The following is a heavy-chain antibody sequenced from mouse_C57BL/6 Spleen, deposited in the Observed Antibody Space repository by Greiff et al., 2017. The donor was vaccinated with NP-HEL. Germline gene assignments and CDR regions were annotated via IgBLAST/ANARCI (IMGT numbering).Heavy chain of an antibody. D-gene: IGHD2-4*01. CDR1: GYTFTSYW. CDR2: IYPSDSET. V-gene: IGHV1-61*01. J-gene: IGHJ2*01. Sequence: VQLQQSGAELVRPGSSVKLSCKASGYTFTSYWMDWVKQRPGQGLEWIGNIYPSDSETHYNQKFKDKATLTVDKSSSTAYMQLSSLTSEDSAVYYCARGGLRRRVYFDYWGQGTTLTVSS. CDR3: ARGGLRRRVYFDY.